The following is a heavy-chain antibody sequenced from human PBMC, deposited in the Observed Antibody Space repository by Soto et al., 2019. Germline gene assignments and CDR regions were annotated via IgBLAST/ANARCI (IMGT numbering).Heavy chain of an antibody. J-gene: IGHJ6*02. CDR1: GFTFSSYG. CDR3: AGVYCSGGSCYYYGMDV. V-gene: IGHV3-33*01. D-gene: IGHD2-15*01. Sequence: QVQLVESGGGVVQPGRSLRLSCAASGFTFSSYGMHWVRQAPDKGLEWVAVIWYDGSNKYYADSVKGRFTISRDNSKNTLYLQMTSLRAEDTAVYYCAGVYCSGGSCYYYGMDVWGQGTTVTVSS. CDR2: IWYDGSNK.